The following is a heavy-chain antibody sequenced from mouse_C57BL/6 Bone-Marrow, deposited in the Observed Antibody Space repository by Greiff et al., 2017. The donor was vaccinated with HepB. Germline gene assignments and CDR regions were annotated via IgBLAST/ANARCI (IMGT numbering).Heavy chain of an antibody. CDR3: ARSHYYGSSWYFDY. J-gene: IGHJ2*01. CDR1: GYTFTSYG. V-gene: IGHV1-81*01. Sequence: VQLQESGAELARPGASVKLSCQASGYTFTSYGISWVKQRTGQGLEWIGEIYPRSGNTYYNEKFKGKATLTADKSSSTAYMELRSMTSEDSAVYFCARSHYYGSSWYFDYWGQGTTLTVSS. D-gene: IGHD1-1*01. CDR2: IYPRSGNT.